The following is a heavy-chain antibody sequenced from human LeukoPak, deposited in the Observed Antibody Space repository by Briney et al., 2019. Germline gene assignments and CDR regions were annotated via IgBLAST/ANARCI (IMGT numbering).Heavy chain of an antibody. CDR1: GYTFTSYG. V-gene: IGHV1-18*01. CDR3: ARDCSSTSCYWTNYYYYYGMDV. J-gene: IGHJ6*02. CDR2: ISAYNGNT. Sequence: GASVKVSCKASGYTFTSYGISWVRQAPGQGLEWMGWISAYNGNTNYAQKLQGRVTLTTDTSTRTAYMELRSLRYDDTAVYYCARDCSSTSCYWTNYYYYYGMDVWGQGTTVTVSS. D-gene: IGHD2-2*01.